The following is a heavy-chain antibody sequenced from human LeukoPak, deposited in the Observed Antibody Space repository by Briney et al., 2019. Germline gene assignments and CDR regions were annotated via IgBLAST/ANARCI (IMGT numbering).Heavy chain of an antibody. Sequence: SQTLSLTCAISRDSVSSNIAAWNWIRQSPSRGLEWLGRTYYRSKWYNDYAVSLRGRITINPDTSKNPFSLQLSSVTPEDTAVYYCGRDVNTGLLQWGQGTLVTVSS. CDR2: TYYRSKWYN. D-gene: IGHD1/OR15-1a*01. V-gene: IGHV6-1*01. J-gene: IGHJ4*02. CDR1: RDSVSSNIAA. CDR3: GRDVNTGLLQ.